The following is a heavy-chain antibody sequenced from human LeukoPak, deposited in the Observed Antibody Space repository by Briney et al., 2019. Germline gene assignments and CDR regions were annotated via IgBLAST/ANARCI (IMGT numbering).Heavy chain of an antibody. V-gene: IGHV3-30*18. CDR1: GFTFSSYG. J-gene: IGHJ6*02. Sequence: PGRSLRLSCAASGFTFSSYGMHWVRQAPGKGLEWVAVISYDGSNKYYADSVKGRFTISRDNSKNTLYLQMNSLRAEDTAVYYCAKLSSGSYYNAAYYYYYGMDVWGQGTTVTVSS. CDR2: ISYDGSNK. CDR3: AKLSSGSYYNAAYYYYYGMDV. D-gene: IGHD3-10*01.